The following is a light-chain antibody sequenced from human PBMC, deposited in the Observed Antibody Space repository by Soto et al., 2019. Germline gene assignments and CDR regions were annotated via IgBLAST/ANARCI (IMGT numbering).Light chain of an antibody. Sequence: QSALTQPASVSGSPGQSITISCTGTSTDVGGYNHVSWYRQHPGKAPKLMIYEVSNRPSGVSNRFSGSKSGNTASLTISGLQAEDEADYYCSSYASSSTLHWVFGGGTKLTVL. V-gene: IGLV2-14*01. CDR1: STDVGGYNH. CDR3: SSYASSSTLHWV. J-gene: IGLJ3*02. CDR2: EVS.